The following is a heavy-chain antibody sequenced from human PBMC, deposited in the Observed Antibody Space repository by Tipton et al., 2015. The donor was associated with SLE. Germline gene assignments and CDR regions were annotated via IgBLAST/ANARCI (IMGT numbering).Heavy chain of an antibody. D-gene: IGHD2-2*01. Sequence: TLSLTCTVSGDSISNYCWSWIRQPPGKGLEWIAYIYHSGVTNYNPSLKSRVTMSIDSSKNQFSLNMHSVTAADTAMYYCARGLGSSSPTWGFEYYGHWGQGTLVTVSS. J-gene: IGHJ1*01. CDR1: GDSISNYC. V-gene: IGHV4-59*12. CDR2: IYHSGVT. CDR3: ARGLGSSSPTWGFEYYGH.